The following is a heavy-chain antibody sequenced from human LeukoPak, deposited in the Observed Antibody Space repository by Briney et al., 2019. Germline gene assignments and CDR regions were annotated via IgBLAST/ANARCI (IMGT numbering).Heavy chain of an antibody. D-gene: IGHD2-21*02. V-gene: IGHV4-4*02. Sequence: PSETLSLACAVSGGSISSSNWWSWVRQPPGKGLEWIGEIYHSGSTNYNPSLKSRVTISVDTSKNQFSLKLSSVTAADTAVYYCARTQIAYCGGDCYSSPFFDYWGQGTLVTVSS. CDR1: GGSISSSNW. J-gene: IGHJ4*02. CDR2: IYHSGST. CDR3: ARTQIAYCGGDCYSSPFFDY.